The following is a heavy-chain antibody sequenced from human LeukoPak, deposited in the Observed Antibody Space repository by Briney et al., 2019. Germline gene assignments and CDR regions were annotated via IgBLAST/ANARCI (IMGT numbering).Heavy chain of an antibody. V-gene: IGHV4-38-2*01. CDR2: IYHSGST. D-gene: IGHD6-6*01. Sequence: SETLSLTCAVSGYSISSGYYWGWIRQPPGKGLEWIGSIYHSGSTYYNPSLKSRVTISVDTSKNQFSLKLSSVTAADTAVHYCARHVSSSSSEDAFDIWGQGTMVTVSS. CDR3: ARHVSSSSSEDAFDI. CDR1: GYSISSGYY. J-gene: IGHJ3*02.